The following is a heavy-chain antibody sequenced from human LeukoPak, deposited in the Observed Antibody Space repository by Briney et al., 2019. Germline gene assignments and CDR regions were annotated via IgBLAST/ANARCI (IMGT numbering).Heavy chain of an antibody. CDR1: GYTFTAYY. J-gene: IGHJ3*02. CDR3: ARDRSVAFDI. CDR2: INPNSGGT. Sequence: ASVKVSCKASGYTFTAYYFHWLRQAPGQGLEWMGWINPNSGGTNYAQKFQGRVTMTRDTSISTAYMELSRLRSDDTAVYYCARDRSVAFDIWGQGTMATVSS. V-gene: IGHV1-2*02.